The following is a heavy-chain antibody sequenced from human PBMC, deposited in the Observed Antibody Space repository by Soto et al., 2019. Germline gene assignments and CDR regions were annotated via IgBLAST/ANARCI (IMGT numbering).Heavy chain of an antibody. V-gene: IGHV4-59*01. J-gene: IGHJ4*02. CDR1: GGSINGYY. CDR3: ARDRKGSNGLTDY. Sequence: ETLSLTCTVSGGSINGYYWTWIRQPPGKGLEWIGFIYYSGSTNYNPSLQSRVTISVDTYKNQFSLNLSSVTAADTAMYYCARDRKGSNGLTDYWGQGALVTVSS. D-gene: IGHD3-9*01. CDR2: IYYSGST.